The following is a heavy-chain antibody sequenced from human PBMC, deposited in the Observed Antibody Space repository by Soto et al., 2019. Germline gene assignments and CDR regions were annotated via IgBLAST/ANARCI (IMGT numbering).Heavy chain of an antibody. J-gene: IGHJ2*01. Sequence: QVQLQESGPGLVKPSQTLSLTCTVSGGSISSGGYYWSWIRQHPGKGLEWIGYIYYRGSTYYNPSLKSRVTTSVDTSKNQFSLKLSSVPAADTAVYYCARYVVGGAMVTWDYWYFDLWGRGTLVTVSS. V-gene: IGHV4-31*03. CDR1: GGSISSGGYY. CDR2: IYYRGST. CDR3: ARYVVGGAMVTWDYWYFDL. D-gene: IGHD5-18*01.